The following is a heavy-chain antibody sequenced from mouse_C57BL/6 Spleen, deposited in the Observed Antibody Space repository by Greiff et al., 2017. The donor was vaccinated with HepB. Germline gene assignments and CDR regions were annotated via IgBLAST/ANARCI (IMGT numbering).Heavy chain of an antibody. J-gene: IGHJ2*01. V-gene: IGHV14-3*02. CDR3: ARMARR. CDR1: GLNIKDTY. Sequence: EVQLQESGAELVKSGATVKLSCTASGLNIKDTYMHWLRQSPEQGLEWIGWIDTPNGNTNYAPKFQGRATITGDTSTNTAYLQLSSLTSEDTAVDYCARMARRWGQGTTLTVSS. CDR2: IDTPNGNT.